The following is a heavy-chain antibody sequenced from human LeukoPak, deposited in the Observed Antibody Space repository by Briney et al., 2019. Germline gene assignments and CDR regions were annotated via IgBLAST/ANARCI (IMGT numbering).Heavy chain of an antibody. J-gene: IGHJ4*02. V-gene: IGHV4-34*01. CDR3: ARGRAYCGGDRSDILGVDY. CDR1: GGSFSGYY. D-gene: IGHD2-21*02. CDR2: INHSGST. Sequence: PSETLSLTCAVYGGSFSGYYWSWIRQPPGKGLEWIGEINHSGSTNYNPSLKSRVTISVDTSKNQFSLKLSSVTAADTAVYYCARGRAYCGGDRSDILGVDYWGQGTLVTVSS.